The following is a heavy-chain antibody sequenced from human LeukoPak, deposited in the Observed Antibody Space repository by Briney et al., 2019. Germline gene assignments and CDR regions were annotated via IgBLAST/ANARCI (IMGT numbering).Heavy chain of an antibody. V-gene: IGHV4-34*01. CDR2: INHSGST. CDR1: GGSFGVYY. D-gene: IGHD6-6*01. J-gene: IGHJ4*02. Sequence: TSETLSLTCAVYGGSFGVYYWSWIRQPPGKGLEWIGEINHSGSTNYNPSLKSRVTISVDTSKNQFSLKLSSVTAADTAVYYCARGGEYSSSLYYFDYWGQGTLVTVSS. CDR3: ARGGEYSSSLYYFDY.